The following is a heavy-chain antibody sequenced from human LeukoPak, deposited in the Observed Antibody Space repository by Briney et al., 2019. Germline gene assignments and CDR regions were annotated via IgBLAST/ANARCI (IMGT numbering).Heavy chain of an antibody. Sequence: PGGSLRLSCAASGFTFSSYSMNWVRQAPGKGLEWVSYISSSSSTIYYADSVKGRFTISRDNAKNSLYLQMNSLRAEDTAVYYCASALVRGVIVYWGQGTLVTVSS. CDR1: GFTFSSYS. J-gene: IGHJ4*02. V-gene: IGHV3-48*04. CDR2: ISSSSSTI. CDR3: ASALVRGVIVY. D-gene: IGHD3-10*01.